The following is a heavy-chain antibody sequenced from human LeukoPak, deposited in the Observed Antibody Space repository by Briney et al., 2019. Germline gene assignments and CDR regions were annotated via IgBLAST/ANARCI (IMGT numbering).Heavy chain of an antibody. CDR3: ARVLLWFGETSENWFDP. J-gene: IGHJ5*02. CDR2: INPNSGGT. D-gene: IGHD3-10*01. V-gene: IGHV1-2*06. Sequence: GASVKVSCKASGYTFTGYYMHWVRQAPGQGLEWMGRINPNSGGTNYAQKFQGRFTMTRDTSISTAYMELSRLRSDDTAVYYCARVLLWFGETSENWFDPWGQGTLVTVSS. CDR1: GYTFTGYY.